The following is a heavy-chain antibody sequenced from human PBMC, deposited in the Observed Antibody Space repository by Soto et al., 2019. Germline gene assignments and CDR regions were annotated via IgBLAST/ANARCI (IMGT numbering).Heavy chain of an antibody. D-gene: IGHD3-16*02. CDR1: GFTFSSYA. V-gene: IGHV3-23*01. Sequence: EVQLLESGGGLVQPGGSLRLSCAASGFTFSSYAMSWVRQAPGKGLEWVSAISGSGGSTYYADSVKGRFTISRDNSKNTLDLEMNRLRAEDTAVYYCAKDRMAFGGVIGIWGQGTLVTVSS. J-gene: IGHJ4*02. CDR2: ISGSGGST. CDR3: AKDRMAFGGVIGI.